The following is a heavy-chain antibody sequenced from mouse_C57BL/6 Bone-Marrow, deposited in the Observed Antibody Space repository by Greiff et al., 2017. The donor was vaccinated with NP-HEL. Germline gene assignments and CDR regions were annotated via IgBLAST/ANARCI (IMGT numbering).Heavy chain of an antibody. J-gene: IGHJ4*01. CDR1: GYTFTSYW. CDR2: INPRSGYT. Sequence: QVQLKESGAELAKPGASVKLSCKASGYTFTSYWMHWVKQRPGQGLEWIGYINPRSGYTKYNQKFKDKATFTADKSSSTAYMQLSSLTYEDSAVYYCARWGGRGKPYAMDYWGQGTSVTVSS. V-gene: IGHV1-7*01. CDR3: ARWGGRGKPYAMDY.